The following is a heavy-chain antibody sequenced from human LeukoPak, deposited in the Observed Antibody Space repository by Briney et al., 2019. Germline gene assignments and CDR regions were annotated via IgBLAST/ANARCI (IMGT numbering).Heavy chain of an antibody. CDR3: ARDVHGGAFDY. D-gene: IGHD4-23*01. CDR1: GFTFSDYW. CDR2: INQDGSAK. Sequence: GGSLRLSCAASGFTFSDYWMNWVRQAPGKGLEWVANINQDGSAKYYVDSVKGRFAFSRDNAMNSLFLQMNSLRAEDTAVYYCARDVHGGAFDYWGQGTLVTVSS. V-gene: IGHV3-7*01. J-gene: IGHJ4*02.